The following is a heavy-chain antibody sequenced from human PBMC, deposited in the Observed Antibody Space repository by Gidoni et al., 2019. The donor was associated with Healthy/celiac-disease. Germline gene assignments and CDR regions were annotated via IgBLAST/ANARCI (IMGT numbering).Heavy chain of an antibody. V-gene: IGHV3-30-3*01. CDR3: ARVQEGHVSEYYFDY. J-gene: IGHJ4*02. CDR2: ISYDGSNK. Sequence: QVQLVESGGGVVQPGRSLRLSCAASGFPFSSYAMHWVRQAPGKGLEWVAVISYDGSNKYYADSVKGRFTISRDNSKNTLYLQMNSLRAEDTAVYYCARVQEGHVSEYYFDYWGQGTLVTVSS. CDR1: GFPFSSYA.